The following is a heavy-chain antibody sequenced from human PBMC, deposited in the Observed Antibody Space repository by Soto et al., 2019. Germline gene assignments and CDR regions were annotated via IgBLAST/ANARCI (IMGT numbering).Heavy chain of an antibody. V-gene: IGHV1-46*01. D-gene: IGHD6-13*01. CDR2: INPSGGST. CDR1: GYTFTSYY. J-gene: IGHJ3*02. Sequence: GASVKVSCKASGYTFTSYYMHWVRQAPGQGLEWMGIINPSGGSTSYAQKFQGRVTMTRDTSTSTVYMELSSLRSEDTAVYYCARDSPGYSSSFIHAFDIWGQGTMVTVSS. CDR3: ARDSPGYSSSFIHAFDI.